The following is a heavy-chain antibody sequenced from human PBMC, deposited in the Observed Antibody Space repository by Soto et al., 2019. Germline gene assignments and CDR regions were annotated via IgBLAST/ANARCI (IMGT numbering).Heavy chain of an antibody. V-gene: IGHV1-8*01. D-gene: IGHD6-13*01. J-gene: IGHJ4*02. Sequence: VASVKVSCTASGYTFTRYDINWVRQATGQGLEWMGWMNPNSGNTGYAQKFQGRVTMTRNTSISTAYMELSSLRSEDTAVYYCVIIAAAGTDHCGQGTLVTVAS. CDR3: VIIAAAGTDH. CDR1: GYTFTRYD. CDR2: MNPNSGNT.